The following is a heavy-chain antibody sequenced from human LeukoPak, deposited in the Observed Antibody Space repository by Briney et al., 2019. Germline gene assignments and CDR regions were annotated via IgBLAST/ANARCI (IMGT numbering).Heavy chain of an antibody. D-gene: IGHD3-10*01. Sequence: GGSLRLSCAASGFTFSSYSMNWVRQAPGKGLEWVSYISSSSSSTIYYADSVKGRFTISRDNSKNTLYLQMGSLRAEDMAVYYCARDLPDYYGSGSYGYYYGMDVWGQGTTVTVSS. CDR3: ARDLPDYYGSGSYGYYYGMDV. CDR1: GFTFSSYS. J-gene: IGHJ6*02. CDR2: ISSSSSSTI. V-gene: IGHV3-48*01.